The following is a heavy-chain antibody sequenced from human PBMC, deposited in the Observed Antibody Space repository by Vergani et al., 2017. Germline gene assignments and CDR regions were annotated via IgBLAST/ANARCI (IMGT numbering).Heavy chain of an antibody. CDR3: ARIPGYCSGGSCYPGWGYYFDY. D-gene: IGHD2-15*01. CDR2: IKQDGSEK. J-gene: IGHJ4*02. CDR1: GFKFSQFG. V-gene: IGHV3-7*01. Sequence: VQLVESGGGVVQPGTSLRLSCEASGFKFSQFGMHWVRQAPGKGLEWVANIKQDGSEKNYVDSVKGRFTISRDNAKNSLYLQMNSLRAEDTAVYYCARIPGYCSGGSCYPGWGYYFDYWGQGTLVTVSS.